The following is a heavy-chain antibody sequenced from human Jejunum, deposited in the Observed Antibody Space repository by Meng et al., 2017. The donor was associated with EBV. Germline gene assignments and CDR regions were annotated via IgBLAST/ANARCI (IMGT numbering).Heavy chain of an antibody. CDR3: ARIGKEWVFRVFFDH. CDR1: GFTFSR. Sequence: VQVGECGGGWAQSGRSLRISCAASGFTFSREWVAVISYDGNSKLYADSVKGRFTISRDNSKNTVYLQMNSLRVEDTAVYYCARIGKEWVFRVFFDHWGLGSLVTVSS. D-gene: IGHD3-10*02. V-gene: IGHV3-30*03. J-gene: IGHJ4*02. CDR2: ISYDGNSK.